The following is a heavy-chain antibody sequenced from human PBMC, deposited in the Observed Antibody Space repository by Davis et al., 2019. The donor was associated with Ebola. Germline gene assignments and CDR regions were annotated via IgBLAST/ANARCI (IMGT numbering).Heavy chain of an antibody. CDR3: ARGPSIAVADYDY. V-gene: IGHV1-2*06. D-gene: IGHD6-19*01. Sequence: ASVKVSCKASGYTFTGYYMHWVRQAPGQGLEWMGRINPNSGGTNYAQKFQGRVTMTRDTSISTAYMELRSLRSDDTAVYYCARGPSIAVADYDYWGQGTLVTVSS. CDR2: INPNSGGT. CDR1: GYTFTGYY. J-gene: IGHJ4*02.